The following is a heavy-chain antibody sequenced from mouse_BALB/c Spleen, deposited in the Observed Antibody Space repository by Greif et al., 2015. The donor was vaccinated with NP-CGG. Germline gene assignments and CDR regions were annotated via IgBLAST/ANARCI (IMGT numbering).Heavy chain of an antibody. CDR2: IYPGNGDT. CDR3: ARYYGYDYAMDY. V-gene: IGHV1-12*01. J-gene: IGHJ4*01. CDR1: GYTFTSYN. D-gene: IGHD1-2*01. Sequence: VQLQQSGAELVKPGASVKMSCKASGYTFTSYNMHWVEQTPGQGLEWIGAIYPGNGDTSYNQKFKGKATLTADKSSSTAYMQLSSLTSEDSAVYYCARYYGYDYAMDYWGQGTSVTVSS.